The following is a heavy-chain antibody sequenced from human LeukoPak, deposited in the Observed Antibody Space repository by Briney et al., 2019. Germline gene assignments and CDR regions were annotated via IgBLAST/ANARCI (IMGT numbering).Heavy chain of an antibody. D-gene: IGHD1-26*01. V-gene: IGHV3-7*04. J-gene: IGHJ4*02. CDR3: AKGRWALFDW. Sequence: GGSLRLSCAASGFTFSTYWMSWVRQAPGKGLEWVANIKYDGSEKYYVDSLKGRFTISRDNAKNSLYLQMNSLRAEDTAVYYCAKGRWALFDWWGQGTLVIVSS. CDR1: GFTFSTYW. CDR2: IKYDGSEK.